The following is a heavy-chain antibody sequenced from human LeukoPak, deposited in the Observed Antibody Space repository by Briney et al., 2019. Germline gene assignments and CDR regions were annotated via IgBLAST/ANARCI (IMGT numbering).Heavy chain of an antibody. CDR1: GFTFDDYA. V-gene: IGHV3-43*02. CDR2: ISGDGGST. D-gene: IGHD5-18*01. Sequence: PGGSLRLSCAASGFTFDDYAMHWVRQAPGKGLEWVSLISGDGGSTYYADSVKGRFTISRDNSKNSLYLQMNSLRTEDTALYYCANWDTAMVTQAFDIWGQGTMVTV. J-gene: IGHJ3*02. CDR3: ANWDTAMVTQAFDI.